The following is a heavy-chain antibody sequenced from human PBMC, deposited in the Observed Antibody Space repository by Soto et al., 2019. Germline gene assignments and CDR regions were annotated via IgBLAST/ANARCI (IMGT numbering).Heavy chain of an antibody. J-gene: IGHJ4*02. Sequence: VESGGGVVQPGTSLTLSCAGSGFIFSTHGIHWVRQAPGKPLEWVGLISSDGSDRFYGASVKGRFAFSRDNSKNSLYLQMNSLREEDTALYYCVKDSTVSGVRQGLDNWGRGTLVTVSS. CDR3: VKDSTVSGVRQGLDN. D-gene: IGHD4-4*01. CDR2: ISSDGSDR. CDR1: GFIFSTHG. V-gene: IGHV3-30*18.